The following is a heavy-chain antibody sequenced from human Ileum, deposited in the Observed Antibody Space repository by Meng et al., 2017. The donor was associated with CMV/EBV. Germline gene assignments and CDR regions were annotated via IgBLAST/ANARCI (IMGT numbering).Heavy chain of an antibody. CDR1: RYTFTSYY. CDR2: INPNNGDT. J-gene: IGHJ4*02. D-gene: IGHD1-7*01. CDR3: ARGANYASYRVDY. V-gene: IGHV1-2*02. Sequence: VVEVIMPGASVSYTCKASRYTFTSYYIHWVRQAPGQGLEWMGWINPNNGDTNYAQKFQGGVTMTRDTSINTAYMEVTSADTAVYYCARGANYASYRVDYWGQGTLVTVSS.